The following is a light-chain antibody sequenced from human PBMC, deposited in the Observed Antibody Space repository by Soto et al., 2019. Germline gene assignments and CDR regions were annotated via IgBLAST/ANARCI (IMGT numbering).Light chain of an antibody. CDR2: AAS. V-gene: IGKV1-17*01. CDR1: QGIRNA. Sequence: DIQMTQSPSSLSASVGDRVTITCRASQGIRNALGWYQQKPGKAPKRLIYAASSLKRGVPSRFRGSGSGTACSHTISSLQPEDFATYSCLQHNSYPWLTFGGGTKVEIK. CDR3: LQHNSYPWLT. J-gene: IGKJ4*01.